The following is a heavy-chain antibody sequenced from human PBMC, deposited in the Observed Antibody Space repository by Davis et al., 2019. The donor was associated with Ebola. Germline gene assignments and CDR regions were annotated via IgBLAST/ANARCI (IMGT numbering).Heavy chain of an antibody. V-gene: IGHV4-59*01. D-gene: IGHD4-11*01. J-gene: IGHJ5*02. CDR1: GGSISGYY. Sequence: MPSETLSLTCTVSGGSISGYYWVWIRQPPGKGLEWIGNIYYIGSTYYNPSLKSRVTISIDTSMDQVSLKLSSVTAADTAVYYCATQYSNGWFDPWGQGTLVTVSS. CDR3: ATQYSNGWFDP. CDR2: IYYIGST.